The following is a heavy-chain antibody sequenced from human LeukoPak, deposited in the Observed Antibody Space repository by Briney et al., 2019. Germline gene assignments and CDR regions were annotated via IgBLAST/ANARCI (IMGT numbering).Heavy chain of an antibody. V-gene: IGHV3-23*01. CDR1: GFTFTSYA. CDR3: AKGSGSGSYYKNYFDP. J-gene: IGHJ5*02. D-gene: IGHD3-10*01. CDR2: ISGSGGST. Sequence: GGSLRLSSAASGFTFTSYATSWVRQAPGKGLEWVSAISGSGGSTYYGDSVKGRFTISRDSSKNAMYLQMNSLRAEDTAVYYCAKGSGSGSYYKNYFDPWGQGTLVTVSS.